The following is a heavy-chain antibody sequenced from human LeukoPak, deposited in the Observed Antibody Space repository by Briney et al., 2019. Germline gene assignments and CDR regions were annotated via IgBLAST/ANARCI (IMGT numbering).Heavy chain of an antibody. CDR2: IRYDGSNK. D-gene: IGHD1-26*01. CDR1: GFTFSSYG. V-gene: IGHV3-30*02. J-gene: IGHJ4*02. CDR3: AKGGDSGSYFSTDY. Sequence: GGSLRLSCAASGFTFSSYGMHWVRQAPGKGLEWVAFIRYDGSNKYYADSVKGRFTISRDNSKNTLYLQMNSLRAEDTAVYYCAKGGDSGSYFSTDYWGQGTLVTVSS.